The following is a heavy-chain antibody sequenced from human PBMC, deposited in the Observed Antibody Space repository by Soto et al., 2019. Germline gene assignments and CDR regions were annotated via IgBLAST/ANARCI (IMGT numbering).Heavy chain of an antibody. Sequence: QVQLQESGPGLVKPSETLSLTCTVSGGSISSYYWSWIRQPPGKGLEWIGYIYYSGSTTYNPSLKSRVTISVDTSKNQCSLKLSSVTAADTAVYYCARRYSSSSPSVDWGQGTLVTVSS. V-gene: IGHV4-59*01. CDR1: GGSISSYY. D-gene: IGHD6-6*01. CDR3: ARRYSSSSPSVD. J-gene: IGHJ4*02. CDR2: IYYSGST.